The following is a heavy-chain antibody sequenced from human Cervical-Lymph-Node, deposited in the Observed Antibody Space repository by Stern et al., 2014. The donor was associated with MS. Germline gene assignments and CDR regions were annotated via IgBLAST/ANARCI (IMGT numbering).Heavy chain of an antibody. Sequence: EVQLVESGGGLVKPGESLKLSCDASGFTFSSYSLNWVRRTPGKGLEWVSSISGSTYNILYADGVKGRFTISRDNANNSHLLQMTSLRVEDTAVYCCGGELVETAFGVAMGYWGQGSLVTVSS. J-gene: IGHJ4*02. CDR2: ISGSTYNI. V-gene: IGHV3-21*01. CDR3: GGELVETAFGVAMGY. CDR1: GFTFSSYS. D-gene: IGHD3-3*01.